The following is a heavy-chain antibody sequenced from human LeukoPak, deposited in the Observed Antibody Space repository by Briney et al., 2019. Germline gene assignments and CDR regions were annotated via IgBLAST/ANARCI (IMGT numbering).Heavy chain of an antibody. J-gene: IGHJ6*02. CDR2: ISSSGSTI. V-gene: IGHV3-11*01. D-gene: IGHD6-19*01. CDR3: ARGEYSSGWYNYGMDV. CDR1: GFTFSDYY. Sequence: GGSLRLSCAASGFTFSDYYMSWIRQAPGKGLEWVSYISSSGSTIYYADSVKGRFTISRDNAKNSLYLQMNSLRAEDTAVYYCARGEYSSGWYNYGMDVWGQGTTVTVSS.